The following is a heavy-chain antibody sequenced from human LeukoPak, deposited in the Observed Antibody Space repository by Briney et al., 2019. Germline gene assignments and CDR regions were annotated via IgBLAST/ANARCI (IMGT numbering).Heavy chain of an antibody. Sequence: PGGSLRLSCAASGFIITNNYMNWVRQAPGKGLEWVSAISGSGVSTYYADSVKGRFTVSRNKSKNTLYQQMSSLRAEDTAVYYCAKDERNWNYNLASQTYDWGQGTLVTVSS. J-gene: IGHJ4*02. CDR3: AKDERNWNYNLASQTYD. D-gene: IGHD1-7*01. CDR1: GFIITNNY. V-gene: IGHV3-23*01. CDR2: ISGSGVST.